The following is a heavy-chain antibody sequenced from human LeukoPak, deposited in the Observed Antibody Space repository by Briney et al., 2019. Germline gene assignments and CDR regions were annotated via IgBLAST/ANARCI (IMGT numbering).Heavy chain of an antibody. D-gene: IGHD2-2*01. Sequence: GGSLRLSCAASGFTFDDYAMHWVRQAPGKGLEWVSGISWNSGSIGYADSVKGRFTISRDNAKNSLYLQMNSLRAEDTALYYCAKDIERAAMPYDAFDIWGQGTMVTVSS. V-gene: IGHV3-9*01. CDR3: AKDIERAAMPYDAFDI. J-gene: IGHJ3*02. CDR2: ISWNSGSI. CDR1: GFTFDDYA.